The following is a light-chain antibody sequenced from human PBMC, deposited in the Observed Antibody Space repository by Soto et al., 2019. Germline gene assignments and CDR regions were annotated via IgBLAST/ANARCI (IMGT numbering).Light chain of an antibody. CDR2: GNT. V-gene: IGLV1-40*01. Sequence: QSVLTQPPSVSGAPGQRVTISCTGGNSNIGAGYDVHWYQQLPGTAPKLLIYGNTDRPSGVPERFSGSKSGTSASLAITGLQAEDEADYYCQSYDSSLSVAVFGGGTKVTVL. J-gene: IGLJ2*01. CDR1: NSNIGAGYD. CDR3: QSYDSSLSVAV.